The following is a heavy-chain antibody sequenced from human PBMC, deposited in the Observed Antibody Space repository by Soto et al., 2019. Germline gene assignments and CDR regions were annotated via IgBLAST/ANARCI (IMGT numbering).Heavy chain of an antibody. D-gene: IGHD6-19*01. Sequence: SETLSLTCTVSGGSISSYYWSWIRQPPGKGLEWIGYIYYSGSTNYNPSLKSRVTISVDTSKNQFSLKLGSVTAADTAVYYCAIDSSAWYWFDPWGQGTLVTVSS. CDR3: AIDSSAWYWFDP. V-gene: IGHV4-59*01. J-gene: IGHJ5*02. CDR1: GGSISSYY. CDR2: IYYSGST.